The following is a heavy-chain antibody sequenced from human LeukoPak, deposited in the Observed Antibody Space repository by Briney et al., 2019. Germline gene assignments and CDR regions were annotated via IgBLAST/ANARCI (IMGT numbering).Heavy chain of an antibody. CDR3: VREVGVKNWFDP. Sequence: PGGSLRLSCAASGFTVSSNYMSWVRQAPGKGLEWVSVIYSGGSTYYADFVKGRFTISRDSSKNTLYLQMNSLSVEDTAVYYCVREVGVKNWFDPWGQGTLVTVSS. CDR2: IYSGGST. CDR1: GFTVSSNY. D-gene: IGHD1-26*01. V-gene: IGHV3-53*01. J-gene: IGHJ5*02.